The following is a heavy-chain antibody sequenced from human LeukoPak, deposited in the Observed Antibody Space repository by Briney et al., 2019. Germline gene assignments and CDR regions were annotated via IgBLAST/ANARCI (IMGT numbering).Heavy chain of an antibody. Sequence: GESLKISCKGSGYSFTNYWLGWVRQMPGKGLESMGIIYPGDSGTRYSPSFQGQLTFSADKSISTAYLQWSSLKASDTALYYCARLHLLNSEGLYYFDSRRQGTLVTVSS. CDR2: IYPGDSGT. V-gene: IGHV5-51*01. D-gene: IGHD4-23*01. J-gene: IGHJ4*02. CDR1: GYSFTNYW. CDR3: ARLHLLNSEGLYYFDS.